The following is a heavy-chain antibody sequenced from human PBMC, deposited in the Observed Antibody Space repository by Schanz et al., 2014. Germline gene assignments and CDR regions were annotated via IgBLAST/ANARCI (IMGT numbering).Heavy chain of an antibody. V-gene: IGHV3-30*02. CDR2: ITYDGSNT. CDR3: VKDLQRELLRDDHYYGMDV. J-gene: IGHJ6*02. CDR1: GFNFSTYA. D-gene: IGHD1-26*01. Sequence: QVHLVESGGGVVQPGGSLRLSCAASGFNFSTYALHWVRQPPGKGLEWVAIITYDGSNTYHADSVKGRFTTSRDNSKNTMYLQMNSLRAEDTAVYYCVKDLQRELLRDDHYYGMDVWGQGTTVTVSS.